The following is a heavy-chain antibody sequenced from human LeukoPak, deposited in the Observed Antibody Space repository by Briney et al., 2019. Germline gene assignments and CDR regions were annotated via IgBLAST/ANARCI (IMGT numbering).Heavy chain of an antibody. CDR2: ISPYNGNT. D-gene: IGHD6-13*01. V-gene: IGHV1-18*01. CDR3: AILGMYSSSRSFDY. Sequence: ASVKVSCKASGYTFTSYDISWVRQAPGQGPEWMGWISPYNGNTNYAQNLQGRVTMTTDTSTSTAYMELRSLRSDDTAVYYCAILGMYSSSRSFDYWGQGTLVTVSS. J-gene: IGHJ4*02. CDR1: GYTFTSYD.